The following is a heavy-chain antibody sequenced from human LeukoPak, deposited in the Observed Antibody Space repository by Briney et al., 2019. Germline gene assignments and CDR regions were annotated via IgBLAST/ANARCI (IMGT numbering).Heavy chain of an antibody. V-gene: IGHV1-69*10. CDR3: AGIPVFGVVLHQEPV. D-gene: IGHD3-3*01. J-gene: IGHJ6*04. CDR2: FIPILGTA. CDR1: GGTFSDYA. Sequence: SVKVSCKASGGTFSDYALNWVRQAPGQGLEWMGVFIPILGTANSTQKFQGGVTITADISTNTVYMELSSLRSEDTAVYFCAGIPVFGVVLHQEPVWGKGTTVTVSS.